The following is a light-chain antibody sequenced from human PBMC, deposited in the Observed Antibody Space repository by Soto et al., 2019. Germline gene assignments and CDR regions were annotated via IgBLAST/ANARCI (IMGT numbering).Light chain of an antibody. J-gene: IGKJ2*01. Sequence: EIVLTQSPGTLSLSPGERATLSCRASQNIITYLAWYQQKPGQPPRLLMYGASTRATGVPDRVSGSGSGADFTLTLTRLEPEDFAVYFCQHYYSSPPTFGQGTKLEV. CDR2: GAS. CDR3: QHYYSSPPT. CDR1: QNIITY. V-gene: IGKV3-20*01.